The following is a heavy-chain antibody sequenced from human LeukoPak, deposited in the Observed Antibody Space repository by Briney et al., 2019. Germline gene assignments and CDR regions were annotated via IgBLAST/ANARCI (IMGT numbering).Heavy chain of an antibody. CDR2: INNSGTT. Sequence: SETLSLTCAVSGESFSGYFWNWIRQAPGKGLEWIGEINNSGTTNYNPSLKSRVTISVDTSKNQFSLKVNSVTAADTAVYYCARRPAGTLDYWGQGTLVTVSS. CDR3: ARRPAGTLDY. D-gene: IGHD6-19*01. CDR1: GESFSGYF. V-gene: IGHV4-34*01. J-gene: IGHJ4*02.